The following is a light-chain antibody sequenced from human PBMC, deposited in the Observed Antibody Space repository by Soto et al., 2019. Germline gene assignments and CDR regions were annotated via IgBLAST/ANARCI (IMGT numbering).Light chain of an antibody. CDR3: SSYTSSSTLV. Sequence: QSALTQPASVSGSPGQSITISCTGTSSDVGGYNYVSWYQQHPGKAPQLMIYEVSNRPSGVSNRFSGSKSGNTASLTISGLQSGDEADYYCSSYTSSSTLVFGGGTKVTVL. V-gene: IGLV2-14*01. CDR2: EVS. J-gene: IGLJ2*01. CDR1: SSDVGGYNY.